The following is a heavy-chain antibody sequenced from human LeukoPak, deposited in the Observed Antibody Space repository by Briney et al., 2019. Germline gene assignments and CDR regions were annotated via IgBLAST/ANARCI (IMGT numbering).Heavy chain of an antibody. Sequence: GGSLRLSCAVSRFTFSNYWMSWVRRAPGKGLEWVANINQDGSEKYYVDSVKGRFSISRDNAKNSLYLQMNSLRAEDTAVYYCAGKLYYYDSGGSAGYAGWFDPWGQGTLVTVSS. V-gene: IGHV3-7*05. CDR3: AGKLYYYDSGGSAGYAGWFDP. CDR1: RFTFSNYW. J-gene: IGHJ5*02. CDR2: INQDGSEK. D-gene: IGHD3-22*01.